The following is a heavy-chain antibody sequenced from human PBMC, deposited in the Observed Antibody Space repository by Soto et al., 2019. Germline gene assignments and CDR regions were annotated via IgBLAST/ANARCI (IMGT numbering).Heavy chain of an antibody. CDR3: ARGWELPQTYYYYGMDA. CDR1: GFTVSSNY. CDR2: IYSGGST. Sequence: PGGSLRLSCAAPGFTVSSNYMSWVRQAPGKGLEWVSVIYSGGSTYYADSVKGRFTISRDNSKNTLYLQMNSLRAEDTAVYYCARGWELPQTYYYYGMDAWGQGTTVTVSS. V-gene: IGHV3-66*01. J-gene: IGHJ6*02. D-gene: IGHD1-26*01.